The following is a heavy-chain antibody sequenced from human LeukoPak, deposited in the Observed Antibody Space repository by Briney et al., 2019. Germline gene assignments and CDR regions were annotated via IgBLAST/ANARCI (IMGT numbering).Heavy chain of an antibody. D-gene: IGHD5-12*01. V-gene: IGHV3-53*05. CDR3: AKSRVATILDY. J-gene: IGHJ4*02. CDR1: GFTVSSNC. Sequence: GGSLRLSCAASGFTVSSNCMSWVRQAPGKGLEWVSVIYSGGSTYYADSVKGRFTISRDNSKNTLYLQMNSLRAEDTAVYYCAKSRVATILDYWGQGTLVTVSS. CDR2: IYSGGST.